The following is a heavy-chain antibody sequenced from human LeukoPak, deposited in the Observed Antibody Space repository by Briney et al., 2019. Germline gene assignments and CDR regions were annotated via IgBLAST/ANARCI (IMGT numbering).Heavy chain of an antibody. CDR2: IWYDGSNK. CDR3: ARDLRRGTFDY. J-gene: IGHJ4*02. V-gene: IGHV3-33*01. Sequence: GRSLRLSCAASGFTFSSYGVHWVRQAPGKGLEWVAVIWYDGSNKYYADSVKGRFTISRDNSKNTLYLQMNSLRAEDTAVYYCARDLRRGTFDYWGQGTLVTVSS. CDR1: GFTFSSYG. D-gene: IGHD1-1*01.